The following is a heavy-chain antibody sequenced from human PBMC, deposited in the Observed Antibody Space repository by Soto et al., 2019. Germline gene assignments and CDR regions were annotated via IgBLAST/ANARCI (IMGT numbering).Heavy chain of an antibody. CDR1: GFTFSYYA. V-gene: IGHV3-48*03. CDR2: ISHTDRLT. CDR3: ARDTGRAAADL. D-gene: IGHD6-13*01. Sequence: EVQLAESGGDLVQPGGSLRLSCVGSGFTFSYYAMNWVRQAPGKGLERVAFISHTDRLTHYPDSVRGRFTISRDNAKNSLYLHMTSLRVEDTAVYYCARDTGRAAADLWGQGTLVTVSS. J-gene: IGHJ5*02.